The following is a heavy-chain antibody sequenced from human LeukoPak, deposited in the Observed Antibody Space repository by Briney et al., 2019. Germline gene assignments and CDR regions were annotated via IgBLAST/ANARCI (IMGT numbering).Heavy chain of an antibody. CDR2: IIPILGIA. J-gene: IGHJ4*02. CDR1: GGTFSSYA. CDR3: ASSWFGELLLPPHFDY. Sequence: SVKVSCKASGGTFSSYAISWVRQAPGQGLEWMGRIIPILGIANYAQKFQGRVTITADKSTSTAYMELSSLRSEDTAVYYCASSWFGELLLPPHFDYWGQGTLVTVSP. V-gene: IGHV1-69*04. D-gene: IGHD3-10*01.